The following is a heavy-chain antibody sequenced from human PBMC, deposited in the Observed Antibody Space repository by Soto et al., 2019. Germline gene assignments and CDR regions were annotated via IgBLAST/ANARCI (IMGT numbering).Heavy chain of an antibody. D-gene: IGHD1-26*01. CDR1: GFTFSSYW. CDR2: MNQDGSEK. V-gene: IGHV3-7*01. J-gene: IGHJ4*02. CDR3: ARDRVGTTRDKAPDF. Sequence: EVQLVESGGGLVQPGGSLRLSCAASGFTFSSYWMSWVRQTPGEGLEWVANMNQDGSEKYYVDSMKGRFTIPRDNAKNSLYLQMNSLRAEDTAVYYCARDRVGTTRDKAPDFWGQGTLVTVSS.